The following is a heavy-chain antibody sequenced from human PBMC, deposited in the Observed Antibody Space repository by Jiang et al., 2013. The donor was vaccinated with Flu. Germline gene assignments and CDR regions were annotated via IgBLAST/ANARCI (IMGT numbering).Heavy chain of an antibody. CDR2: IYHSGST. CDR3: ASDDSSGYYGVFDY. CDR1: GYSISSGYY. V-gene: IGHV4-38-2*01. D-gene: IGHD3-22*01. J-gene: IGHJ4*02. Sequence: GSGLVKPSETLSLTCAVSGYSISSGYYWGWIRQPPGKGLEWIGSIYHSGSTYYNPSLKSRVTISVDTSKNQFSLKLSSVTAADTAVYYCASDDSSGYYGVFDYWGQGTLVTVSS.